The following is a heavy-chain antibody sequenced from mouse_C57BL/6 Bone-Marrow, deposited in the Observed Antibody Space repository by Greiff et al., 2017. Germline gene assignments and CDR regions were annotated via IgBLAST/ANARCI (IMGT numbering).Heavy chain of an antibody. Sequence: QVQLQQSGAELVRPGASVKLSCKASGYTFTDYYINWVKQRPGQGLEWIARIYPGSGNTYYNEKFKGKATLTAEKSSSTAYMQLSSLTSEDSAVYFCARELWLRRRTWFAYWGQGTLVTVSA. CDR2: IYPGSGNT. D-gene: IGHD2-2*01. CDR3: ARELWLRRRTWFAY. CDR1: GYTFTDYY. J-gene: IGHJ3*01. V-gene: IGHV1-76*01.